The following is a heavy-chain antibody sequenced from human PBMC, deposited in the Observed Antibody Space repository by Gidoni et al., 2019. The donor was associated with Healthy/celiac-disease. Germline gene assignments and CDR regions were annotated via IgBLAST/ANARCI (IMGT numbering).Heavy chain of an antibody. V-gene: IGHV3-48*01. J-gene: IGHJ4*02. D-gene: IGHD3-22*01. CDR3: ARGLEQDYYDSSGYYAY. Sequence: SSSSTIYYADSVKGRFTISRDNAKNSLYLQMNSLRAEDTAVYYCARGLEQDYYDSSGYYAYWGQGTLVTVSS. CDR2: SSSSTI.